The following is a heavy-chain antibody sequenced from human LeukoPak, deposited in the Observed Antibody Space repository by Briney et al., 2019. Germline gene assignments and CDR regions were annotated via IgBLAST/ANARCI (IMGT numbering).Heavy chain of an antibody. J-gene: IGHJ5*02. V-gene: IGHV4-34*01. Sequence: SETLSLTCAVYGGSFSGYYWGWIRQPPGKGLEWIGEINHSGSTNYNPSLKSRVTISVDTSKNQFSLKLSSVTAADAAVYYCARRPSNYYDSSGYPNWFDPWGQGTLVTVSS. D-gene: IGHD3-22*01. CDR3: ARRPSNYYDSSGYPNWFDP. CDR1: GGSFSGYY. CDR2: INHSGST.